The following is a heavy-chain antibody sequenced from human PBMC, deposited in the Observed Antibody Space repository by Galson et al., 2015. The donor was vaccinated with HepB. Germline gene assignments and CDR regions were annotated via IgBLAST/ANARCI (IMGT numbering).Heavy chain of an antibody. Sequence: SLRLSCAASGFTFSSYAMHWVRQAPGKGLEWVAVISYDGSNKYYADSVKGRFTISRDNSKNTLYLQMNSLRAEDTAVYYCARGAGGSYPYYFDYWGQGTLVTVSS. CDR1: GFTFSSYA. V-gene: IGHV3-30*04. J-gene: IGHJ4*02. CDR2: ISYDGSNK. D-gene: IGHD1-26*01. CDR3: ARGAGGSYPYYFDY.